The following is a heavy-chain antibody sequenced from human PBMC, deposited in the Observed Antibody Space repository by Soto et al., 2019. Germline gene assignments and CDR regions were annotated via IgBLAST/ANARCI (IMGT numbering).Heavy chain of an antibody. CDR1: GGSIGSSGYS. D-gene: IGHD2-15*01. CDR3: AGPYCGCGSCTWFDP. Sequence: SETLSLTCTVSGGSIGSSGYSWGWIRQPPGKGLEWIGTIYYSGSTFYNPSLKSRVTISVDTSKNQFSLKLSSVTAADTAVYYCAGPYCGCGSCTWFDPWGEGTLVTISS. CDR2: IYYSGST. J-gene: IGHJ5*02. V-gene: IGHV4-39*01.